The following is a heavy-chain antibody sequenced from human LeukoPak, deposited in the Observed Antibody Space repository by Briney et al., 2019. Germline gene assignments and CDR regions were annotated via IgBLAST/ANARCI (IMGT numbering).Heavy chain of an antibody. Sequence: GESLKISCKGSGYSFTSYWIGWVRQMPGKGLEWMGIIYPGDSDTRYSPSFQGQVTISADKSISTAYLQWSSLKASDTAMYYCARYNPYSSSSALKKYYYYYYMDVWGKGTTVTVSS. J-gene: IGHJ6*03. CDR2: IYPGDSDT. CDR3: ARYNPYSSSSALKKYYYYYYMDV. V-gene: IGHV5-51*01. CDR1: GYSFTSYW. D-gene: IGHD6-6*01.